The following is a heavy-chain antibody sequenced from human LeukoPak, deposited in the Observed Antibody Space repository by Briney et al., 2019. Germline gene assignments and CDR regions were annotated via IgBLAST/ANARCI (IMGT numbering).Heavy chain of an antibody. CDR1: GLTFTNAW. CDR3: ARDPCSGGSCYFQH. CDR2: IKSKTDGETT. D-gene: IGHD2-15*01. V-gene: IGHV3-15*01. J-gene: IGHJ1*01. Sequence: GGSLRLSCAASGLTFTNAWMSWVRQAPGKGLEWVGRIKSKTDGETTDYGAPVKGRFVISRDDSKNTLYLQMNSLRAEDTAVYYCARDPCSGGSCYFQHWGQGTLVTVSS.